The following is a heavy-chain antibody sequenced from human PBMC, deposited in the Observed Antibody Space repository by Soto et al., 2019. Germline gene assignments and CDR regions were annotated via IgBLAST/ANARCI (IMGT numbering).Heavy chain of an antibody. J-gene: IGHJ6*04. CDR2: ISAYNGNT. D-gene: IGHD5-12*01. V-gene: IGHV1-18*01. CDR1: GYTFTSYG. CDR3: ATEGDIESGGDYYSYALEC. Sequence: SVKVSCKASGYTFTSYGISWVRQAPGQGLEWMGWISAYNGNTNYAQKLQGRVTMTTDTSTSTAYMELRSLRSDDTAVYYCATEGDIESGGDYYSYALECWGAGTTVTVSS.